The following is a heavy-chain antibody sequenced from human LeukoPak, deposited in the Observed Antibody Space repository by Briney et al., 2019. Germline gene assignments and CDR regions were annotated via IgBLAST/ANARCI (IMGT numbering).Heavy chain of an antibody. CDR2: IYHSGST. V-gene: IGHV4-30-2*01. CDR1: GGSISSGGYS. J-gene: IGHJ5*02. D-gene: IGHD6-13*01. CDR3: ARGLAAAYTS. Sequence: PSETLSLTCAVSGGSISSGGYSWSWIRQPPGKGLEWIGYIYHSGSTYYNPSLKSRVTISVDRSKNQFSLKLSSVTAADTAVYYCARGLAAAYTSWGQGTLVTVSS.